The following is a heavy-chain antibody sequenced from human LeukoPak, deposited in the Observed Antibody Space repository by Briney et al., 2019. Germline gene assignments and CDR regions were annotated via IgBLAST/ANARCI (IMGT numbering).Heavy chain of an antibody. D-gene: IGHD2-15*01. CDR2: ISSSGSTI. CDR3: ARDLSLYCSGGSCYSLNY. Sequence: PGGSLRLSCAASGFTFRNYVMCWVRQAPGKGLEWVSYISSSGSTIYYADSVKGRFTISRDNAKNSLYLQMNSLRAEDTAVYYCARDLSLYCSGGSCYSLNYWGQGTLVTVSS. CDR1: GFTFRNYV. J-gene: IGHJ4*02. V-gene: IGHV3-48*04.